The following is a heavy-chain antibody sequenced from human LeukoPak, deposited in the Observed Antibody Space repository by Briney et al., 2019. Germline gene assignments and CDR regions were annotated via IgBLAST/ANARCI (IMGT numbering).Heavy chain of an antibody. V-gene: IGHV4-59*01. CDR3: ARSPWNYYDSSGYRRQYFDY. J-gene: IGHJ4*02. CDR1: GGSISSYY. CDR2: IYYSGST. Sequence: SETLSLTCTVSGGSISSYYWSWIRQPPGKGLEWIGYIYYSGSTNYNRSRKSRVPISVDTSKHPFSLKLSSVTAADTAVYYCARSPWNYYDSSGYRRQYFDYWGQGTLVTVSS. D-gene: IGHD3-22*01.